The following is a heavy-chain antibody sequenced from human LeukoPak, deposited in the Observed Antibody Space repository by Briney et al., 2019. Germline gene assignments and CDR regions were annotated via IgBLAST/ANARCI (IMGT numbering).Heavy chain of an antibody. CDR1: YX. J-gene: IGHJ4*02. V-gene: IGHV4-31*02. CDR3: ARHSRSSSYFDY. CDR2: IHYVGST. D-gene: IGHD6-6*01. Sequence: YXXXWIRXXXXXXXXWIGYIHYVGSTAYSPSLKSRGAISLDRSKNQFSLKLSSVTAADTAVYYCARHSRSSSYFDYWGQGTLVTVSS.